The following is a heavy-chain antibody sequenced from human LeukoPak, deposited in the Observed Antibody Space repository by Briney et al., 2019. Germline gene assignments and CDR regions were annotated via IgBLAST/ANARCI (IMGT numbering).Heavy chain of an antibody. CDR3: VKGDRGHSVPDY. CDR2: ITWNSRTI. J-gene: IGHJ4*02. V-gene: IGHV3-9*01. Sequence: PGGSLRLSCAASGFTFDDYAMHWVRRAPGKGLEWVSGITWNSRTIGYADSVKGRFTISRDNAKNSLYLQMNGLRTEDTALYYCVKGDRGHSVPDYWGQGTLVTVSS. CDR1: GFTFDDYA. D-gene: IGHD2-21*01.